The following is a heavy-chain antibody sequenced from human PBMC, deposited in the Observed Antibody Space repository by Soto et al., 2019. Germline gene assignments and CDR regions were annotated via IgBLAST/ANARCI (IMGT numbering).Heavy chain of an antibody. CDR1: GYRFTRNL. V-gene: IGHV5-51*01. CDR2: IYPDDSDA. Sequence: PGESLKISCKGSGYRFTRNLIGWVRQKPGKGLEWMGIIYPDDSDARYSPSFQGQVTISTDKSTSTAYLQWSSLKASDTAMYYCARHVSLSMIAPLAYWGQGNLVPVS. D-gene: IGHD3-22*01. CDR3: ARHVSLSMIAPLAY. J-gene: IGHJ4*02.